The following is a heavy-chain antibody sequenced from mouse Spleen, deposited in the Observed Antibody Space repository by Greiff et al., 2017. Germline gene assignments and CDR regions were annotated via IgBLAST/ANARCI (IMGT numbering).Heavy chain of an antibody. CDR2: IHPNSGST. CDR3: ARNYGNYERYFDV. CDR1: GYTFTSYW. J-gene: IGHJ1*01. Sequence: QVQLQQPGAELVKPGASVKLSCKASGYTFTSYWMHWVKPRPGQGLEWIGMIHPNSGSTNYNEKFKSKATLTVDKSSSTAYIQLSSLTSEDSAGYYCARNYGNYERYFDVWGAGTTVTVSS. D-gene: IGHD2-1*01. V-gene: IGHV1-64*01.